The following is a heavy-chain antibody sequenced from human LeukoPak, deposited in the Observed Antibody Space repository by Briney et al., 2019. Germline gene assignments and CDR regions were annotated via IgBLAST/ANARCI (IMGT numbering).Heavy chain of an antibody. CDR1: GFTFSTSW. CDR3: ARAMISGSDY. D-gene: IGHD3-22*01. Sequence: VGSLRLSCAASGFTFSTSWMHWVRQAPGKGLVWVSRINSDGSTTTYADSVRGRFAISRDNAKNTVYLQMNSLRAEDTAVYYCARAMISGSDYWGQGTLVTVSS. CDR2: INSDGSTT. J-gene: IGHJ4*02. V-gene: IGHV3-74*01.